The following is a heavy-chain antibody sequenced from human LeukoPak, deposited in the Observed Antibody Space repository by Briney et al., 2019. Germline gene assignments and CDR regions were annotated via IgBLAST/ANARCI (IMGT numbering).Heavy chain of an antibody. Sequence: GGSLRLSCAASGFTFRSYSLNWIRQAPGKGLEWVASISGSNGYFYYADSVKGRFTTSRDNARNSLFLQMNSLTAEDTAVYYCAREIVAATLGGWGQGTLVTVSS. CDR3: AREIVAATLGG. D-gene: IGHD1-26*01. CDR2: ISGSNGYF. J-gene: IGHJ4*02. CDR1: GFTFRSYS. V-gene: IGHV3-21*01.